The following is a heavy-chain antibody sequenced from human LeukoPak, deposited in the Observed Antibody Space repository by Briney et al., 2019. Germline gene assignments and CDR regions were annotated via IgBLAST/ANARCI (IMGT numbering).Heavy chain of an antibody. CDR2: ISSTSSYI. V-gene: IGHV3-21*04. CDR1: GFTFSSHG. Sequence: PGGSLRLSCAASGFTFSSHGMNWVRQAPGKGLEWVSSISSTSSYIYYVDSVKGRFTISRDNARNSLYLQMDRLRTEDTAVYYCASGNSGWPVRYFDLWGRGALVTVSS. J-gene: IGHJ2*01. CDR3: ASGNSGWPVRYFDL. D-gene: IGHD5-12*01.